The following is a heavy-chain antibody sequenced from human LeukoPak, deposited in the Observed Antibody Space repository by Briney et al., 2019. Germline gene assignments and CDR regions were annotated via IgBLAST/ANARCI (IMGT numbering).Heavy chain of an antibody. CDR2: ISYDGSNK. J-gene: IGHJ6*02. CDR1: GFTFSSYA. CDR3: ARDPRDYYDSSGYYYFYYYYGMDV. D-gene: IGHD3-22*01. V-gene: IGHV3-30*04. Sequence: PGGSLRLSCAASGFTFSSYAMHWVRQAPGKGLEWVAVISYDGSNKYYADSVKGRFTISRDNSKNTLHLQMNSLRAEDTAVYYCARDPRDYYDSSGYYYFYYYYGMDVWGQGTTVTVSS.